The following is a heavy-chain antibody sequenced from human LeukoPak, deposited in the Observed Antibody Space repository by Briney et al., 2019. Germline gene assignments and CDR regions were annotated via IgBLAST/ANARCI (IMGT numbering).Heavy chain of an antibody. CDR2: IYSGGST. Sequence: GGSLRLSCAASGFTVSSNYMSWVRQAPGKGLEWVSVIYSGGSTYYADSVKGRFTISRDNSKNTLYLQMNSLRAEDTAVYYCARDLRLGELEGMDVWGQGTTVTVSS. J-gene: IGHJ6*02. D-gene: IGHD3-16*01. CDR1: GFTVSSNY. V-gene: IGHV3-53*01. CDR3: ARDLRLGELEGMDV.